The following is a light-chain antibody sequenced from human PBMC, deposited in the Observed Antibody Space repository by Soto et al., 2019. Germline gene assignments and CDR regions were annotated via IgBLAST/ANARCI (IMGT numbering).Light chain of an antibody. CDR2: LNSDGSH. J-gene: IGLJ2*01. Sequence: QLVLTQSPSASASLGASVKLTCTLSSGHNNYAIAWHQQQPEKGPRFLMKLNSDGSHSKGDGIPDRFSGSSSGAERYLTISSLQSEDEADYYCQSWGTGSHVVFGGGTQLTVL. CDR3: QSWGTGSHVV. CDR1: SGHNNYA. V-gene: IGLV4-69*01.